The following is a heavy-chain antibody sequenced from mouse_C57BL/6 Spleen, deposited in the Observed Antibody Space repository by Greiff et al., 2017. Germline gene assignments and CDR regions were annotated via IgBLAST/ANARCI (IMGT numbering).Heavy chain of an antibody. CDR3: TTDSNYEFFAY. Sequence: EVQLQQSGAELVRPGASVKLSCTASGFNIKDDYMHWVKQRPEQGLEWIGWIDPENGDTEYASKFLGKATITADTSSNTAYLQLSSLTSEDTAVYYCTTDSNYEFFAYWGQGTLVTVSA. J-gene: IGHJ3*01. CDR2: IDPENGDT. V-gene: IGHV14-4*01. D-gene: IGHD2-5*01. CDR1: GFNIKDDY.